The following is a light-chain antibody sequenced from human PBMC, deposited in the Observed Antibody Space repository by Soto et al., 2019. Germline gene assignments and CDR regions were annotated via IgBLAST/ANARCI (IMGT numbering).Light chain of an antibody. Sequence: AIQMTQSPSSLAASVGDRVTITCRASQGIRDELGWYQQKAGKAPNLLISAASRVQSGVPSRFSGRGSGTNFTLTISSLQPEDFATYYCLQDYDYPRTFGQGTKVELK. CDR1: QGIRDE. V-gene: IGKV1-6*01. CDR3: LQDYDYPRT. CDR2: AAS. J-gene: IGKJ1*01.